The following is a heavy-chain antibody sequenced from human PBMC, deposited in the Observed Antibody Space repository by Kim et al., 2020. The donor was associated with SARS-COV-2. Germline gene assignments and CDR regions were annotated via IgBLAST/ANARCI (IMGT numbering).Heavy chain of an antibody. CDR2: IYHTGST. CDR1: GASSSTYS. Sequence: SETLSLTCTISGASSSTYSWTWIRQSPGKGLEWIGHIYHTGSTTYNFSLKSRVTMSVDTTKNQFSLKLSSVTAADTAAYYCARNRRHFSAYDQQFYGMDV. D-gene: IGHD5-12*01. V-gene: IGHV4-59*01. CDR3: ARNRRHFSAYDQQFYGMDV. J-gene: IGHJ6*01.